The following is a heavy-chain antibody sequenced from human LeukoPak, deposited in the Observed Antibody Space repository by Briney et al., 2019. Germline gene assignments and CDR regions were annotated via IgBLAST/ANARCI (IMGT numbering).Heavy chain of an antibody. Sequence: GSSVKVSCKASGGTFSSYAISWVRQAPGQGPEWMGGIIPIFGTANYAQKFQGRVTITADESTSTAYMELSSLRSEDTAVYYCARDRLYYDILTGYSGHDAFDIWGQGTMVTVSS. CDR3: ARDRLYYDILTGYSGHDAFDI. CDR1: GGTFSSYA. CDR2: IIPIFGTA. V-gene: IGHV1-69*01. J-gene: IGHJ3*02. D-gene: IGHD3-9*01.